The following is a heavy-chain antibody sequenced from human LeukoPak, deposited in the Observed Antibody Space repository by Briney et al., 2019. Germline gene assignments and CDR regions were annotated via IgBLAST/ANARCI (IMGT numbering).Heavy chain of an antibody. CDR3: AKLAAGSSGWYGESGFDY. D-gene: IGHD6-19*01. CDR2: ISGSGGNT. CDR1: GFTFNIYG. J-gene: IGHJ4*02. Sequence: GGTLRLSCAASGFTFNIYGMSWVRQAPGKGLEWVSAISGSGGNTYSADSVRGRFTISRDNSKNTLYLQMNSLRAEDTAVYYCAKLAAGSSGWYGESGFDYWGQGTLVTVSS. V-gene: IGHV3-23*01.